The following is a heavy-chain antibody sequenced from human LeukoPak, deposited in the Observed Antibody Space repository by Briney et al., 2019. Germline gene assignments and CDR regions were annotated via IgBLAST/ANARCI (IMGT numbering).Heavy chain of an antibody. D-gene: IGHD3-16*02. CDR1: GFTFDYYA. V-gene: IGHV3-43*02. CDR2: ISGDGGRT. CDR3: AKDLHDYLGGSYRGYFDS. J-gene: IGHJ4*02. Sequence: GGSLRLSCATSGFTFDYYAMHWVSQIPGKAREGVSLISGDGGRTKYADSVKGRFTMSRDNNKKSLYLQMNNLRNEDTALYYCAKDLHDYLGGSYRGYFDSWGQGILVTVSS.